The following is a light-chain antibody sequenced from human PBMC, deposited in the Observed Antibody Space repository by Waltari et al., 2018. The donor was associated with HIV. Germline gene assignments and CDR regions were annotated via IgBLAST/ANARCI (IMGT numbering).Light chain of an antibody. CDR1: TGAVSNTHY. J-gene: IGLJ3*02. CDR2: STS. CDR3: LLYYGAVWV. Sequence: TVASQNPLHTVSPGGTVTLPCASSTGAVSNTHYPNWLQQKPGQAPTALSYSTSHKHSWTPARFSGSLLGGSSALTLSAVQPEDEADYYCLLYYGAVWVFGGGTKLTVL. V-gene: IGLV7-43*01.